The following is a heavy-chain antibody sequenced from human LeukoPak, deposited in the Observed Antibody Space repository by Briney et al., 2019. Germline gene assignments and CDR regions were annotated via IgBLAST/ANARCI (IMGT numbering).Heavy chain of an antibody. D-gene: IGHD3-22*01. CDR2: VNHSGST. V-gene: IGHV4-34*01. CDR3: ASDTYYYDSSGPRAFDI. CDR1: RGSFSGNY. Sequence: SETLSLSCAVYRGSFSGNYWSWIRQPPGKGLEWIGEVNHSGSTNYNPSLKSRVTMSIDTSKNQFSLNLKSVTAADTAVYYCASDTYYYDSSGPRAFDIWGQGTMVTVSS. J-gene: IGHJ3*02.